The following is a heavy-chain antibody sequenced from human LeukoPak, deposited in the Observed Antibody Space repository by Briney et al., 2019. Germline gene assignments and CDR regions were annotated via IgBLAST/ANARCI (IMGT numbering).Heavy chain of an antibody. D-gene: IGHD3-22*01. J-gene: IGHJ5*02. CDR1: GFTFSGHL. CDR2: INSDGSST. V-gene: IGHV3-74*01. Sequence: GGSLRLSCAASGFTFSGHLMHWVRQAPGKGLVWVSRINSDGSSTLYADSVKGRFTISRDNAKNTLYLQMNSLRAEDTAVYYCARLRYDASGYYYDPWGQGTLVTVSS. CDR3: ARLRYDASGYYYDP.